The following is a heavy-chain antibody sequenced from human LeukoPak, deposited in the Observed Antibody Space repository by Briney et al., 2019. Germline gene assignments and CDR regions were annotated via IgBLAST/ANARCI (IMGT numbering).Heavy chain of an antibody. J-gene: IGHJ5*02. CDR3: ARGGHTVTQDTGFNWFDP. D-gene: IGHD4-11*01. CDR2: IIPIFGTA. V-gene: IGHV1-69*05. CDR1: GGTFSSYA. Sequence: GASVKVCCKASGGTFSSYAISWVRQAPGQGLEWVGGIIPIFGTANYAQKFQGRVKITTDESTSPAYMELSSLRSEDTAVYYCARGGHTVTQDTGFNWFDPWGQGTLVTVSS.